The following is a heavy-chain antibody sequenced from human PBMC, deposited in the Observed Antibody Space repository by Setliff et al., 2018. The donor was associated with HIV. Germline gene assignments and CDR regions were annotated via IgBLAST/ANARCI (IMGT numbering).Heavy chain of an antibody. V-gene: IGHV4-39*01. Sequence: PSETLSLTCTVSGGFISSSSYYWGWIRQPPGKGLEWIGSIYYSGSTYYSPSLKSRVAMSVDTSRSQFSLKLRSVTAADTAVYYCARHKTNYDFYAFDVWGQGTMVSV. J-gene: IGHJ3*01. CDR3: ARHKTNYDFYAFDV. CDR1: GGFISSSSYY. CDR2: IYYSGST. D-gene: IGHD3-3*01.